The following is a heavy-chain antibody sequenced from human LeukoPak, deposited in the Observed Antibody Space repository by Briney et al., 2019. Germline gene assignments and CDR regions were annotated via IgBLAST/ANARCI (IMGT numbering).Heavy chain of an antibody. CDR3: AKDPNLRAVIVVSNWFDP. CDR1: GFTFSSYG. V-gene: IGHV3-30*18. CDR2: ISYDGSNK. Sequence: GRSLRLSCAASGFTFSSYGMHWVRQAPGKGLEWVAVISYDGSNKYYADSVKGRFTISRDNSKNTLYLQMNSLRAEDTAVYYCAKDPNLRAVIVVSNWFDPWGQGTLVTVSS. J-gene: IGHJ5*02. D-gene: IGHD3-22*01.